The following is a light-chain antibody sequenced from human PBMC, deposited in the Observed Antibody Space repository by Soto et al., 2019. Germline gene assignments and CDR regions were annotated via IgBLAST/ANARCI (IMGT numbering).Light chain of an antibody. CDR3: QQGST. Sequence: EIVLTQSPGTLSLSPGERATLSCRASQSVSSSYLAWYQQKPGQAPRLLIYGASSRATGIPDRFSGSGSGTDFTLTIRRLEREVFAVYYCQQGSTFGQGTKLE. CDR2: GAS. J-gene: IGKJ2*01. CDR1: QSVSSSY. V-gene: IGKV3-20*01.